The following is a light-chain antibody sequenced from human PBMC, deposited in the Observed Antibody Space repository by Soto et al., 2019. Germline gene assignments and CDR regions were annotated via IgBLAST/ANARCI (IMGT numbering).Light chain of an antibody. CDR2: DVN. J-gene: IGLJ3*02. Sequence: QSALTQPASVSGSPGQSITISCTGTRSDVGGYNHVSWYQQHPGKAPKLMFYDVNKRHPGVSNLFSGSKSGNTAYLTLSGSRVEDEADYYCCSYAGSSTWVFGGGTKLTV. V-gene: IGLV2-23*02. CDR3: CSYAGSSTWV. CDR1: RSDVGGYNH.